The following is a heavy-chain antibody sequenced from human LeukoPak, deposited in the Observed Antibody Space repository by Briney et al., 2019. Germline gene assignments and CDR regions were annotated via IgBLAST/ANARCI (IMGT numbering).Heavy chain of an antibody. J-gene: IGHJ4*02. Sequence: ASVKVSCKASGYTFTSYGISWVRQAPGQGLEWMGWISAYNGNTNYAQKLQGRVTMTTDTSTSTAYMELSSLRSEDTAVYYCARVDVEDGYNYPLDYWGQGTLVTVSS. D-gene: IGHD5-24*01. CDR3: ARVDVEDGYNYPLDY. V-gene: IGHV1-18*01. CDR1: GYTFTSYG. CDR2: ISAYNGNT.